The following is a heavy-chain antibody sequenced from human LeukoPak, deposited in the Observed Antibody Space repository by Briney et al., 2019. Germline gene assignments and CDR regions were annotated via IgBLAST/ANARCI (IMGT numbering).Heavy chain of an antibody. V-gene: IGHV4-59*01. CDR2: IYYTGST. Sequence: SETLSLTCTVSGDSISSYYWSWIRQPPGKGLEWIGYIYYTGSTKYNPSLESRVNILLDTPKNQFSLKLPSATAADTAIYYCARVYSGPDCGGDCYWRLDYWGQGILVTVSS. CDR3: ARVYSGPDCGGDCYWRLDY. J-gene: IGHJ4*02. CDR1: GDSISSYY. D-gene: IGHD2-21*02.